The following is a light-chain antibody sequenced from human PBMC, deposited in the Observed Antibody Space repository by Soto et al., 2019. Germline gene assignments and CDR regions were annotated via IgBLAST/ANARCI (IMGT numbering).Light chain of an antibody. CDR2: DAS. V-gene: IGKV1-5*01. J-gene: IGKJ2*01. CDR1: QSISSW. CDR3: QQYNSYGVT. Sequence: DIQMTQSPSTLSASVGDRVTITCRASQSISSWLAWYQQKPGKAPKLLIYDASGWASGIPSRFSGSGSGTEFTLTISSLQPDDFATYYCQQYNSYGVTFGQGTKLEIK.